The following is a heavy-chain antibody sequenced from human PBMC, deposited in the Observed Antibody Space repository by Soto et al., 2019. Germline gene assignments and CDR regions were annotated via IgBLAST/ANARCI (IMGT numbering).Heavy chain of an antibody. V-gene: IGHV1-69*01. CDR3: ARERAVYSSSSAHVVYFAY. J-gene: IGHJ4*02. D-gene: IGHD6-6*01. CDR2: IIPIFGTA. Sequence: QVQLVQSGAEVKKPGSSVKVSCKASGGTFSSYAISWVRQAPGQGLEWMGGIIPIFGTANYAQKFQGRVTITTDETTSPAYMGRSRLRSEDTAVYYCARERAVYSSSSAHVVYFAYWGQGTMVTVS. CDR1: GGTFSSYA.